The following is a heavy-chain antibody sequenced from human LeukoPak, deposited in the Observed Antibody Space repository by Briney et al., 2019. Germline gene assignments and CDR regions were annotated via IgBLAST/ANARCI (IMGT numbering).Heavy chain of an antibody. V-gene: IGHV3-33*01. CDR2: IWYDGSKE. CDR3: ARDRRELWGSNYYYGMDV. D-gene: IGHD1-26*01. J-gene: IGHJ6*02. Sequence: PGRSLRLSCAASGFTFSSYVMHWVRQAPGKGLEWVAVIWYDGSKEYYADSVKGRFTISRDNSKNMLYLQMNSLRAEDTAVYYCARDRRELWGSNYYYGMDVWGQGTTVTVSS. CDR1: GFTFSSYV.